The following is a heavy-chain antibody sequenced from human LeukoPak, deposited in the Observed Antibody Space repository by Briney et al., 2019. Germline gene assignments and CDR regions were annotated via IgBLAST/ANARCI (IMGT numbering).Heavy chain of an antibody. J-gene: IGHJ6*02. CDR2: IYSGGST. V-gene: IGHV3-53*01. CDR3: ARGGIAAAGFGYYYYGMDV. CDR1: GFTVSSSY. D-gene: IGHD6-13*01. Sequence: GGSLRLSCAASGFTVSSSYMSWVRQAPGKGLEWVSVIYSGGSTYYADSVKGRFTISRDNSKNTLYLQMNSLRAEDTAVYYCARGGIAAAGFGYYYYGMDVWGQGTTVTVSS.